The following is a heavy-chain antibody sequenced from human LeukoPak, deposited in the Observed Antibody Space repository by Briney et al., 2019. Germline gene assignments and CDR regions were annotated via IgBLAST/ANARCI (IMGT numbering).Heavy chain of an antibody. Sequence: GGSLRLSCAASGFTFSSSGMHWVRQAPGKGLEWVAVIWYDGSNKYYADSVKGRFTISRDNSKNTLYLQMNSLRAEDTAVYYCARAGYSSGLDAFDIWGQGTMVTASS. CDR1: GFTFSSSG. CDR3: ARAGYSSGLDAFDI. V-gene: IGHV3-33*08. D-gene: IGHD6-19*01. CDR2: IWYDGSNK. J-gene: IGHJ3*02.